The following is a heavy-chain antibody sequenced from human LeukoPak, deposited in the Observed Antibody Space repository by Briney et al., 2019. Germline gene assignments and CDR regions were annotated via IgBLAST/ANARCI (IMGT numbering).Heavy chain of an antibody. CDR2: ISGSGGST. D-gene: IGHD3-3*01. CDR3: ARKQSYDFWSGYSPFDP. CDR1: GFTFSSYA. J-gene: IGHJ5*02. Sequence: GGSLRLSCAASGFTFSSYAMSWVRQAPGKGLEWVSAISGSGGSTYYADSVKGRFTIPRDNSKNTLYLQMNSLRAEDTAVYYCARKQSYDFWSGYSPFDPWGQGTLVTVSS. V-gene: IGHV3-23*01.